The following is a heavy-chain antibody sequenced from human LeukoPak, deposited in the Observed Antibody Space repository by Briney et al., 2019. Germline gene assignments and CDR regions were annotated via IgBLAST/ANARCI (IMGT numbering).Heavy chain of an antibody. CDR3: ARGRVYYDSSGNTKFDY. CDR2: INHSGST. D-gene: IGHD3-22*01. J-gene: IGHJ4*02. V-gene: IGHV4-34*01. CDR1: GGSFSGYY. Sequence: PSETLSLTCAVYGGSFSGYYWSWIRQPPGKGLEWIGEINHSGSTNYNPSLKSRVTISVDTSKNQFSLKLSSVTAADTAVYYCARGRVYYDSSGNTKFDYWGQGTLVTVSS.